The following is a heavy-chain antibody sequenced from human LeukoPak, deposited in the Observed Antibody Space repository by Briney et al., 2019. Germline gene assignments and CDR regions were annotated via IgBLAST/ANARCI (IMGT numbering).Heavy chain of an antibody. V-gene: IGHV4-39*01. CDR2: IYYSGST. CDR3: ATFPVSVYYYYYGMDV. J-gene: IGHJ6*02. CDR1: GGSISSSSYD. Sequence: SETLSLTCTVSGGSISSSSYDWGWIRQPPGKGLEWIGSIYYSGSTYYNPSLKSRVTISVDTSKNQFSLKLSSVTAADTAVYYCATFPVSVYYYYYGMDVWGQGTTVTVSS.